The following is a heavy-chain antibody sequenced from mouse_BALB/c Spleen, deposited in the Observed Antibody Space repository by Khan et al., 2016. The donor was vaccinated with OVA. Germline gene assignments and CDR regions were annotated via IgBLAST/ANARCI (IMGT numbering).Heavy chain of an antibody. J-gene: IGHJ3*01. CDR3: AREYYGYDGPFAY. CDR2: INSNGGST. CDR1: GFTFSSYG. D-gene: IGHD2-2*01. V-gene: IGHV5-6-3*01. Sequence: EVELVESGGGLVQPGGSLKLSCAASGFTFSSYGMSWVRQTPDKRLELVATINSNGGSTYYPDSVKGRFTISRDNAKNTLYLQMSSLKSEDTAMYYWAREYYGYDGPFAYWGQGTLVTVSA.